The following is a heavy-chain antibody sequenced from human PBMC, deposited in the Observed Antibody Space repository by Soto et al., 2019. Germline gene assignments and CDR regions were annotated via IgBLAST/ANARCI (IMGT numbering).Heavy chain of an antibody. CDR1: GYTFTSYG. J-gene: IGHJ4*02. CDR2: ISAYNGNT. CDR3: AXDLVVLWFGESSNYFDY. Sequence: ASVKVSCKASGYTFTSYGISWVRQAPGQGLEWMGWISAYNGNTNYAQKLQGRVTMTTDTSTSTAYMELRSLRSDDTAVYYCAXDLVVLWFGESSNYFDYWGQGTLVTVSS. D-gene: IGHD3-10*01. V-gene: IGHV1-18*01.